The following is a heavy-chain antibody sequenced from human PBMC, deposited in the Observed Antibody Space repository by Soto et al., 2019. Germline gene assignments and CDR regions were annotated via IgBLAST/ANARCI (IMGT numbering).Heavy chain of an antibody. J-gene: IGHJ6*02. Sequence: PGGSLRLSCAASGSTFSSYWMSWVRQAPGKGLEWVANIKQDGSEKYYVDSVKGRFTISRDNAKNSLYLQMNSLRAEDTAVYYCARDRDSSSSRAKNGMDVWGQGTTVTVSS. CDR2: IKQDGSEK. CDR1: GSTFSSYW. V-gene: IGHV3-7*03. CDR3: ARDRDSSSSRAKNGMDV. D-gene: IGHD6-6*01.